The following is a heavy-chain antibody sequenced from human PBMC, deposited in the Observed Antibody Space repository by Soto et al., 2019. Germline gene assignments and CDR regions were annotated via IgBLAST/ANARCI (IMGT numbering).Heavy chain of an antibody. CDR1: GYTFTSYA. CDR2: INAGNGNT. CDR3: ARAGVGATPNDY. D-gene: IGHD1-26*01. Sequence: ASVKVSCKASGYTFTSYAMHWVRQAPGQRLEWMGWINAGNGNTKYSQKIQGRVTITRDTSASTAYMKLSSLRSEDTAVYYCARAGVGATPNDYWGQGTLVTVSS. J-gene: IGHJ4*02. V-gene: IGHV1-3*01.